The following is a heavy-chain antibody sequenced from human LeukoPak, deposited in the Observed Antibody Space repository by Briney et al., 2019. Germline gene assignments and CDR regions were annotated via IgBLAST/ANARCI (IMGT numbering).Heavy chain of an antibody. CDR1: GFTFSSYN. Sequence: GSLRLSCAASGFTFSSYNMNWVRQAPGKGLEWVSSISSSSSYIYYADSVKGRFTISRDNAKNSLYLQMNSLRAEDTAVYYCARDGNWCPVDYWGQGTLVTVAS. CDR2: ISSSSSYI. J-gene: IGHJ4*02. V-gene: IGHV3-21*04. CDR3: ARDGNWCPVDY. D-gene: IGHD4/OR15-4a*01.